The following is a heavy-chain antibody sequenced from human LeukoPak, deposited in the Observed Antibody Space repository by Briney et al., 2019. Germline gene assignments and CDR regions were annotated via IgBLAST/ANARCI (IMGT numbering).Heavy chain of an antibody. Sequence: ASVKVSCKASGYTFTGYYMHWVRQAPGQGLEWMGWINPNSGGTNYAQKFQGRVTMTRDTSISPAYMELSRLRSDETAVYYCARDGGYCSSTSCYRSWFDPWGQGTLVAVSS. V-gene: IGHV1-2*02. J-gene: IGHJ5*02. D-gene: IGHD2-2*01. CDR2: INPNSGGT. CDR1: GYTFTGYY. CDR3: ARDGGYCSSTSCYRSWFDP.